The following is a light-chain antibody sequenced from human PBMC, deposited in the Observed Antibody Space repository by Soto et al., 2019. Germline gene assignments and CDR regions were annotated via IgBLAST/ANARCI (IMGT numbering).Light chain of an antibody. CDR3: QQYGGSAPWT. CDR2: GAS. V-gene: IGKV3-20*01. CDR1: QTVNNNY. Sequence: EIVLTQPPGPLSVSPGDRVTLSCRASQTVNNNYLAWYQQKPGQAPWLLIYGASTPATGTPARFSGSGSGTHFTLTVSRLEPEDFAVYYCQQYGGSAPWTFGPGTKVDMK. J-gene: IGKJ1*01.